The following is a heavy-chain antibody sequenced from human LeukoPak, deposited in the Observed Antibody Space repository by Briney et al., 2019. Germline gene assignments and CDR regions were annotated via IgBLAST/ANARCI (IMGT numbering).Heavy chain of an antibody. CDR3: ARASDSSGYYAPQHYFDY. CDR2: INPSGGST. Sequence: ASVKVSCKASGGTFSSDPISWVRQAPGQGLEWMGIINPSGGSTSYAQKFQGRVTMTRDTSTSTVYMALSSLRSEDTAVYYCARASDSSGYYAPQHYFDYWGQGTAATVSS. D-gene: IGHD3-22*01. V-gene: IGHV1-46*03. J-gene: IGHJ4*02. CDR1: GGTFSSDP.